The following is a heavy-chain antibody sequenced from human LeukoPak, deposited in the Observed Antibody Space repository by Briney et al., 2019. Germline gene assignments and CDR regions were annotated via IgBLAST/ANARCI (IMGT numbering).Heavy chain of an antibody. CDR1: GFTFSSYA. CDR3: AKDINMYYYDSSGYGY. J-gene: IGHJ4*02. D-gene: IGHD3-22*01. V-gene: IGHV3-23*01. Sequence: GGFLRLSCAASGFTFSSYAMSWVRQAPGKGLEWVSAISGSGGSTYYADSVKGRFTISRDNSKNTLYLQMNSLRAEDTAVYYCAKDINMYYYDSSGYGYWGQGTLVTVSS. CDR2: ISGSGGST.